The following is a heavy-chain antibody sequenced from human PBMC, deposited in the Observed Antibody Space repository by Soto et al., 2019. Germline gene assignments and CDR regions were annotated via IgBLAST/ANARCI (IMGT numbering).Heavy chain of an antibody. CDR3: ARHSGGLIWFGV. J-gene: IGHJ4*02. Sequence: SETLAVTCSVSGDSVSAYSWIWVRQPPGKGLEWIGNIHYNGNTKYSPSLKSRVTMSVDTSKNHFSLILSSVTAADTAMYYCARHSGGLIWFGVCGQRTLVTASS. CDR2: IHYNGNT. CDR1: GDSVSAYS. V-gene: IGHV4-59*08. D-gene: IGHD3-10*01.